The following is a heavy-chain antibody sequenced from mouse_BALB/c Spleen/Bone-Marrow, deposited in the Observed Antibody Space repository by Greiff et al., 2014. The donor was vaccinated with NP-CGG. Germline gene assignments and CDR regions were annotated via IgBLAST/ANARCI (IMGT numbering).Heavy chain of an antibody. CDR2: ISTYSGNT. Sequence: VHLVESGPELVRPGVSVKISCKGSGYTFTDYAMHWVKQSHAKSLEWIGVISTYSGNTNYNQKFKGKATMTVDKSSSTAYMELARLTSEDSAIYYCASPIYYGNHEGFAYWGQGTLVTVSA. J-gene: IGHJ3*01. CDR1: GYTFTDYA. V-gene: IGHV1-67*01. D-gene: IGHD2-1*01. CDR3: ASPIYYGNHEGFAY.